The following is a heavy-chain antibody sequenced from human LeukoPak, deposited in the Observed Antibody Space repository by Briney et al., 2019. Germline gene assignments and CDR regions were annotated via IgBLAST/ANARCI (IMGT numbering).Heavy chain of an antibody. V-gene: IGHV4-34*01. Sequence: PSETLSLTCAVYGGSFSGYYWSWIRQPPGKGLEWIGEINHSGSTNYNPSLKSRVTISVDTSKNQFSLKLSSVTAADTAVYYCARGYGDYVYDRFIHDRRKRGPFDYWGQGTLVTVSS. J-gene: IGHJ4*02. D-gene: IGHD4-17*01. CDR2: INHSGST. CDR1: GGSFSGYY. CDR3: ARGYGDYVYDRFIHDRRKRGPFDY.